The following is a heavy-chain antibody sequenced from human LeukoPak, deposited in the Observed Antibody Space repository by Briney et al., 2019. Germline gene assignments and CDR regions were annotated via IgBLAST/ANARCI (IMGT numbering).Heavy chain of an antibody. CDR3: ARDPARWCSSTSCYGGAFDY. V-gene: IGHV3-48*01. D-gene: IGHD2-2*01. CDR2: TSSSSSTI. J-gene: IGHJ4*02. Sequence: AGGSLRLSCAASGFTFSSYSMNWVRQAPGKGLEWVSYTSSSSSTIYYADSVKGRFTIFRDNAKNSLYLQMNSLRAEDTAVYYCARDPARWCSSTSCYGGAFDYWGQGTLVTVSS. CDR1: GFTFSSYS.